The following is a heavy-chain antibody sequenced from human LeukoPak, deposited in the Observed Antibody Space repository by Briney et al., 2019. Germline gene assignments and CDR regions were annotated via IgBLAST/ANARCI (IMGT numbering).Heavy chain of an antibody. V-gene: IGHV4-59*08. J-gene: IGHJ5*02. CDR1: GGSISSYY. CDR2: IYYSGST. D-gene: IGHD2-21*02. Sequence: SETLSLTCTVSGGSISSYYWSWIRPPGKGLEWIGYIYYSGSTNYNPSLKSRVTISVDTSKNQFSLKLSSVTAADTAVYYCARHGSSCGGDCYSDWFDPWGQGTLVTVSS. CDR3: ARHGSSCGGDCYSDWFDP.